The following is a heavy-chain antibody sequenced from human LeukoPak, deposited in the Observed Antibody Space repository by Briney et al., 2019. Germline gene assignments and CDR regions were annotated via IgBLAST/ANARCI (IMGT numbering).Heavy chain of an antibody. CDR3: ASSYYDILTGYYFDY. Sequence: ASVKVSCKASGYTFTGYYMHWVRQAPGQGLEWMGWINPNSGGTNYAQKFQGRVTMTRDTSISTAYMELSRLRYDDTAVYYCASSYYDILTGYYFDYWGQGTLVTVSS. V-gene: IGHV1-2*02. CDR1: GYTFTGYY. CDR2: INPNSGGT. D-gene: IGHD3-9*01. J-gene: IGHJ4*02.